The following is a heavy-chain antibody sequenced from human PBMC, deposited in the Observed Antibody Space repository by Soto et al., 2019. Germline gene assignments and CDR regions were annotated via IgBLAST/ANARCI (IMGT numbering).Heavy chain of an antibody. V-gene: IGHV1-2*02. Sequence: ASVKVSCKASGYSFTDHLIHWVRQSPGQGLQWVGWVHPDSGGTNVAQAFQDRVTMTADTSITTAYMDLARLRPDDTAIFYCARGAQGFFPVSGIYFYFDHWGQGTPVTVSS. CDR3: ARGAQGFFPVSGIYFYFDH. CDR1: GYSFTDHL. CDR2: VHPDSGGT. D-gene: IGHD3-22*01. J-gene: IGHJ4*02.